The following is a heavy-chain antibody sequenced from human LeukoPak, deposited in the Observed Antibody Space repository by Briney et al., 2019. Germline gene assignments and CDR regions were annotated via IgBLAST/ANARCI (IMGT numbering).Heavy chain of an antibody. V-gene: IGHV3-7*05. J-gene: IGHJ4*02. Sequence: GGSLRLSCAASGFTFSSYWMSWVRQAPGKGLEWGANIKQDGSEKYYVDSVKGRFTISRDNAKNSLYLQMNSLRAEDTAVYYCARSRGLGPSYFDYWGQGTLVTVSS. D-gene: IGHD3-22*01. CDR3: ARSRGLGPSYFDY. CDR1: GFTFSSYW. CDR2: IKQDGSEK.